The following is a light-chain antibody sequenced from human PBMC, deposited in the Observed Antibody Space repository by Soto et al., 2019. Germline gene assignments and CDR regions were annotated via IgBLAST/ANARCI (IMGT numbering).Light chain of an antibody. CDR3: QSYDSGISL. V-gene: IGLV6-57*03. CDR1: SGSIASKY. J-gene: IGLJ3*02. Sequence: NFMLTQPHSVSESPGKTVTISCTRSSGSIASKYVQWYQQRPGSAPTTVIYEDKQRPSGVPDRFSGSIDSSSNSASLTISGLRTEDEADYYCQSYDSGISLFGGGTKVTVL. CDR2: EDK.